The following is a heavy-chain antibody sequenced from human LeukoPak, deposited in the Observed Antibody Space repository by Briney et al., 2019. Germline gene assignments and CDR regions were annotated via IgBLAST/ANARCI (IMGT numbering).Heavy chain of an antibody. J-gene: IGHJ5*02. CDR2: ISHSGRT. D-gene: IGHD3-10*01. V-gene: IGHV4-38-2*01. CDR1: GYSISSDDY. Sequence: SETLSLTCGVSGYSISSDDYWGWIRQPPGKGLEWIGSISHSGRTFYNASLKSRVTMSVDTSKNQFSLKLSSVTAADTAVYYCARHGEWRVGNPCRFDPWGQGTLVTVSS. CDR3: ARHGEWRVGNPCRFDP.